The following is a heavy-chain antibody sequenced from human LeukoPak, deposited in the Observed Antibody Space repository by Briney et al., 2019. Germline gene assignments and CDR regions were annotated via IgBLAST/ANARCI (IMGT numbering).Heavy chain of an antibody. CDR3: ATYYYDSSGYPNTDY. Sequence: PGGSLRLSCAASGFTFSSYSMNWVRQAPGKGLEWVSSISSSSSYIYYADSVKGRFTISRDNAKNSLYLQMNSLRAEDTAVYYCATYYYDSSGYPNTDYWGQGTLVTVSS. J-gene: IGHJ4*02. CDR2: ISSSSSYI. CDR1: GFTFSSYS. D-gene: IGHD3-22*01. V-gene: IGHV3-21*01.